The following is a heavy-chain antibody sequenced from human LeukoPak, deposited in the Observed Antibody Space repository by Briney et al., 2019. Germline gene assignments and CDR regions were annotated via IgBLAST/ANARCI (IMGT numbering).Heavy chain of an antibody. Sequence: GASVKVSCKASGYTFTSYAMHWVRQAPGQRLEWMGWINAGNGNTKYSQKFQGRVTITRDTSASTAYMELSSLRSEDTAVYYCARDSGWYPRYYFDYWGQGTLVTVSS. V-gene: IGHV1-3*01. D-gene: IGHD6-19*01. J-gene: IGHJ4*02. CDR1: GYTFTSYA. CDR3: ARDSGWYPRYYFDY. CDR2: INAGNGNT.